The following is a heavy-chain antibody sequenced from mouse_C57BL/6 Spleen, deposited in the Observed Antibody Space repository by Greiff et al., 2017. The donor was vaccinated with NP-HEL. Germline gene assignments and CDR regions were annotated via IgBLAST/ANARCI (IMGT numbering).Heavy chain of an antibody. CDR2: INPNNGGT. J-gene: IGHJ4*01. CDR3: ARGSYYAMDY. CDR1: GYTFTDYY. D-gene: IGHD1-1*02. V-gene: IGHV1-26*01. Sequence: VQLQQSGPELVKPGALVKISCKASGYTFTDYYMNWVKQSHGKSLEWIGDINPNNGGTSYNQKFKGKATLTVDKSSSTAYMELRSLTSEDSAVYYCARGSYYAMDYWGQGTSVTVSS.